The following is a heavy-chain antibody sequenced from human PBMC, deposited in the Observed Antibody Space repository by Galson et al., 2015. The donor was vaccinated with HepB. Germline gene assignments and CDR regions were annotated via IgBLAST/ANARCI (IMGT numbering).Heavy chain of an antibody. Sequence: SVKVSCKASGDSFRIYAMSWVRQAPGQGLEWMGGISPILGIPNYAQKFQDRVTITADKSTGTAFTELSSLRSEDTAVYYCARADDFWSGYRDAGTSRWFDSWGQGTLVIVSS. CDR2: ISPILGIP. V-gene: IGHV1-69*10. D-gene: IGHD3-3*01. CDR3: ARADDFWSGYRDAGTSRWFDS. CDR1: GDSFRIYA. J-gene: IGHJ5*01.